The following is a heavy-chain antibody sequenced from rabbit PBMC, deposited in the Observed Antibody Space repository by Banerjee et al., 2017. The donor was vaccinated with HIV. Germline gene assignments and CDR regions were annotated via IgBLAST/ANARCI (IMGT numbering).Heavy chain of an antibody. D-gene: IGHD1-1*01. CDR1: GFSFSGSCW. CDR3: ARPAVSSSVYFDF. Sequence: QSLEESGGDLVKPGASLTLTCTASGFSFSGSCWICWVRQAPGKGLELIACMYTSSGSTYYASWAKGRFTISKTSSTTVTLQMTSLTAADTATYFCARPAVSSSVYFDFWGQGTLVTVS. J-gene: IGHJ4*01. V-gene: IGHV1S40*01. CDR2: MYTSSGST.